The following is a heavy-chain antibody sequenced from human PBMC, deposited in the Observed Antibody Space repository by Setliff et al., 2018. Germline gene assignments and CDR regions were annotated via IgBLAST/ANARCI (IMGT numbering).Heavy chain of an antibody. CDR1: GFTFDDYA. CDR3: ARGDGSGYDSV. J-gene: IGHJ4*02. V-gene: IGHV3-9*01. CDR2: ISWNSGSI. D-gene: IGHD5-12*01. Sequence: GGSLRLSCAASGFTFDDYAMHWVRQAPGKGLEWVSGISWNSGSIGYADSVKGRFTISRDNAKNSLYLQMNSLRAEDTAVYYCARGDGSGYDSVWGQGTLVTVSS.